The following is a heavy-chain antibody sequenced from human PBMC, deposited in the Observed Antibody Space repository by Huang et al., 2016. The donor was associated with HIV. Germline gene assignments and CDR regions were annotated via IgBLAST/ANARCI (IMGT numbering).Heavy chain of an antibody. CDR1: GGTFSNYA. CDR2: SIPSFGTA. J-gene: IGHJ4*02. Sequence: QVQLVQSGAEVKKVGSSVKVSCKASGGTFSNYAISWVRLAPGHGLEWMGGSIPSFGTANVAQKFQGRVTITADGSTSTAYLELSSLRSEDTAVYFCARQLYDNTGYLMGARLHDWGQGTLVTVSS. CDR3: ARQLYDNTGYLMGARLHD. V-gene: IGHV1-69*13. D-gene: IGHD3-22*01.